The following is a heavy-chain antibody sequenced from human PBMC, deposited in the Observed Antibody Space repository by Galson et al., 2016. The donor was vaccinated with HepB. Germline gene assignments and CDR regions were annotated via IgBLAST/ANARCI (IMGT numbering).Heavy chain of an antibody. Sequence: SLRLSCAASGFTFRNYPMHWVRQAPGKGLEWVAVISYDGTNEYYADSVKGRFTISRDNSKNTLYLQMNSLRVEDTAVYYCAGDLLRYLEWSYGMDGWGQGNPGHRRL. J-gene: IGHJ6*02. CDR1: GFTFRNYP. V-gene: IGHV3-30-3*01. D-gene: IGHD3-3*01. CDR3: AGDLLRYLEWSYGMDG. CDR2: ISYDGTNE.